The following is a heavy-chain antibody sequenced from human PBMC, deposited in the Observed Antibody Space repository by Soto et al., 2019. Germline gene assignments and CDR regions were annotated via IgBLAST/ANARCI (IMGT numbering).Heavy chain of an antibody. CDR2: ISGSGGGP. D-gene: IGHD1-26*01. CDR1: GFSFRNYV. CDR3: AKSRVIVVPAAPDY. Sequence: GSLRLSCAASGFSFRNYVMSWVRQSPGKGLEWVSSISGSGGGPSYADSVRGRFTISSDNSNSTLYLQMSSLRAEDTAVYYCAKSRVIVVPAAPDYWGQGTLVTSPQ. J-gene: IGHJ4*02. V-gene: IGHV3-23*01.